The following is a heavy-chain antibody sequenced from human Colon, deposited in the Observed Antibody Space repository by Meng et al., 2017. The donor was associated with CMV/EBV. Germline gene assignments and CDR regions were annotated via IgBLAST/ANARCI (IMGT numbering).Heavy chain of an antibody. V-gene: IGHV3-30*02. D-gene: IGHD2-15*01. Sequence: GGSLRLSCSASGFTFNTFGMHWVRQAPGKGLEWVAFIRYDGSKADYADSVTGRFTISRDNAKDSLYLQMNSLRAEDTAVYYCASEGGCSRSACYSRWGQGTLVTVSS. J-gene: IGHJ4*02. CDR2: IRYDGSKA. CDR3: ASEGGCSRSACYSR. CDR1: GFTFNTFG.